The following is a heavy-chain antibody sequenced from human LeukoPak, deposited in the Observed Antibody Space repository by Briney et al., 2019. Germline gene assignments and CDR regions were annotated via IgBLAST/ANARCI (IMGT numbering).Heavy chain of an antibody. CDR1: GFIFSTYT. V-gene: IGHV3-23*01. D-gene: IGHD5-18*01. CDR3: AKDQGYSYGKFDY. J-gene: IGHJ4*02. CDR2: ISGSGGST. Sequence: PGGSLRLSCAASGFIFSTYTMNWVRQAPGKGLEWVSAISGSGGSTYYADSVKGRFTISRDNSKNTLYLQMNSLRAEDTAVYYCAKDQGYSYGKFDYWGQGTLVTVSS.